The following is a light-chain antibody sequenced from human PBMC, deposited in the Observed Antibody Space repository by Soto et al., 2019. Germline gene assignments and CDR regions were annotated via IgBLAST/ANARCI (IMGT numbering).Light chain of an antibody. Sequence: EIVLTQSPGPLSLSPGERATLSCRTSQSTTNNYLAWYQQKPGQAPRLLIYGASSRATGIPDRFSGSGSGTDFTLTISRLEPEDFAVYYCQQYGNSRTLGQGTKVDIK. CDR2: GAS. V-gene: IGKV3-20*01. CDR1: QSTTNNY. CDR3: QQYGNSRT. J-gene: IGKJ1*01.